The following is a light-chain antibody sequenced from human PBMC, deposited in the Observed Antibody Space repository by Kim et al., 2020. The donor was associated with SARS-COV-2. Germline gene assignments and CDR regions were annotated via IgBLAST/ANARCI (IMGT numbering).Light chain of an antibody. CDR3: CLYVGTAV. CDR2: EVT. Sequence: SPGQSITISCTGTSSGVGSYNLVSWYQHHPGKAPKLMLYEVTKRPSGVSDRFSGSKSGNTASLTISGLQAEDEADYYCCLYVGTAVFGIGTKVTVL. J-gene: IGLJ1*01. V-gene: IGLV2-23*02. CDR1: SSGVGSYNL.